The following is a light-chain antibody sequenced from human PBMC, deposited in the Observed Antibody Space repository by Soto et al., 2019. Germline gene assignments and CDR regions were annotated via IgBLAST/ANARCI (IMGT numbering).Light chain of an antibody. CDR3: QQYNSYSWT. V-gene: IGKV1-5*03. J-gene: IGKJ1*01. Sequence: DIQMTQSPSALSASAGDRVTITCRASQYISTWLAWYQQKPGKAPRLLIYKASSLESGVPSRFSGSGSGTEFTLTISSLQPDDSATYYCQQYNSYSWTFGPGTKVEIK. CDR1: QYISTW. CDR2: KAS.